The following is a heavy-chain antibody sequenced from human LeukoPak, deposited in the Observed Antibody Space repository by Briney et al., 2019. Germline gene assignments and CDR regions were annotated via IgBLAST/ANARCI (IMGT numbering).Heavy chain of an antibody. D-gene: IGHD3-3*01. J-gene: IGHJ5*02. Sequence: GASVKVSCKASGGTFSSYAISWVRQAPGQGLEWMGGIIPIFGTANYAQKFQGRVTITADESTSTAYMELSSLRSEDTAVYYCASLLVSYYDFWSRLSPPLPWGQGTLVTVSS. CDR3: ASLLVSYYDFWSRLSPPLP. V-gene: IGHV1-69*13. CDR2: IIPIFGTA. CDR1: GGTFSSYA.